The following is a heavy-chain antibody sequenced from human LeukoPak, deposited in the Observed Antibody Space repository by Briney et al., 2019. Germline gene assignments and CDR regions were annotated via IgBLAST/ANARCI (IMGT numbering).Heavy chain of an antibody. CDR2: INPNSGGT. CDR3: ARVPIVVVVAATPLFFDY. CDR1: GYTFTGYY. D-gene: IGHD2-15*01. V-gene: IGHV1-2*02. Sequence: GASVKVSCQASGYTFTGYYLHWVRQAPGQGLEWMGWINPNSGGTNYAQKFQGRVIMTRDTSISTAYMELSRLRSDDTAVYYCARVPIVVVVAATPLFFDYWGQGTLVTVSS. J-gene: IGHJ4*02.